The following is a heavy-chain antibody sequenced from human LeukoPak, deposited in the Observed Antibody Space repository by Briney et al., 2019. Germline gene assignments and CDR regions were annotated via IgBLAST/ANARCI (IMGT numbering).Heavy chain of an antibody. J-gene: IGHJ4*02. D-gene: IGHD2-2*01. Sequence: ASVKVSCKASGYTFTNYGISWVRQAPGQGLEWMGWISAYNGNTNYPQKLQGRVTMTTDTSTSTAYMELRSLRSDDTAVYYCARDSCSSTSCRLDYWGQGTLVTVSS. CDR1: GYTFTNYG. CDR3: ARDSCSSTSCRLDY. CDR2: ISAYNGNT. V-gene: IGHV1-18*01.